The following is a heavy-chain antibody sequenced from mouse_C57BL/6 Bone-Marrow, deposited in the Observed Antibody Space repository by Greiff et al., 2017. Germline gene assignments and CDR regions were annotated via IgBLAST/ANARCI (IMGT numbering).Heavy chain of an antibody. J-gene: IGHJ4*01. CDR1: GFTFSDYG. CDR2: ISNLAYSN. Sequence: VQLKEPGGGLVQPGGSLKLSCAASGFTFSDYGMAWVRQAPRKGPEWVAFISNLAYSNYYADTVTGRFTISRENAKNTLYRETSGLRSEDTAMYYCVRCFLSAMDYWGQGTSVTVSS. CDR3: VRCFLSAMDY. V-gene: IGHV5-15*01.